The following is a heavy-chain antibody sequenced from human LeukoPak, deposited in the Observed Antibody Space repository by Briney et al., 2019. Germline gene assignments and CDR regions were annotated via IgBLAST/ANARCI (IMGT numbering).Heavy chain of an antibody. J-gene: IGHJ4*02. CDR2: IYSGGST. D-gene: IGHD6-13*01. CDR3: ARDLGGSSWYGPSDY. CDR1: GFTVSSNY. V-gene: IGHV3-53*01. Sequence: GGSLRLSCAASGFTVSSNYMRWVRQAPGKGLEWVSVIYSGGSTYYADSVKGRFTISRDNSKNTLYLQMNSLRAEDTAVYYCARDLGGSSWYGPSDYWGQGTLVTVSS.